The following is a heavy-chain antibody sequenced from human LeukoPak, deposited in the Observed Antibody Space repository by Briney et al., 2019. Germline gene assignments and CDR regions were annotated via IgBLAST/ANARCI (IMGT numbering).Heavy chain of an antibody. CDR1: GFTFDDYA. V-gene: IGHV3-9*01. CDR2: ISWNNANI. J-gene: IGHJ6*03. Sequence: GGSLRLSCVASGFTFDDYAMHWVRQAPGKGLEWVSGISWNNANIGYADSMKGRFTISRDNAKNYLYLQMNSLRAEDTALYYCARSDYYYYYMDVWGKGTTVTISS. CDR3: ARSDYYYYYMDV.